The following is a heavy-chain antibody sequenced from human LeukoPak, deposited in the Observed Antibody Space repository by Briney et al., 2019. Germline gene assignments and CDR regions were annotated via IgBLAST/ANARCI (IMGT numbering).Heavy chain of an antibody. CDR2: IYYSGST. CDR1: GGSISSSSYY. D-gene: IGHD3-10*01. J-gene: IGHJ5*02. Sequence: KPSETLSLTCTVSGGSISSSSYYWGWIRQPPGKGLEWIGSIYYSGSTYYNPSLKSRVTISVDTSKNQFSLKLSSVTAADTAVYYCAPITMVRGVVHNWFDPWGQGTLVTVSS. V-gene: IGHV4-39*07. CDR3: APITMVRGVVHNWFDP.